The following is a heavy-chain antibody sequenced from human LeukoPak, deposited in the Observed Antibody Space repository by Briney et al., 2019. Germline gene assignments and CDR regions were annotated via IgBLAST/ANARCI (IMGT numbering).Heavy chain of an antibody. CDR2: IIPILGIA. CDR1: GGTFSSYA. J-gene: IGHJ4*02. CDR3: ARGGRDGYKCFDY. Sequence: ASVKVSCKASGGTFSSYAISWVRQAPGQGLEWMGRIIPILGIANYAQKFQSRVTITQAKSTSTAYMELSSLRSEDTAVYYCARGGRDGYKCFDYWGQGTLVTVSS. V-gene: IGHV1-69*04. D-gene: IGHD5-24*01.